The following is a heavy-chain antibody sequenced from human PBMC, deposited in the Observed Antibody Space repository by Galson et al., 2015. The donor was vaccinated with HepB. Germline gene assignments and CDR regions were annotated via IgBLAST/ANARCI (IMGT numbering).Heavy chain of an antibody. V-gene: IGHV3-74*01. CDR1: GFRFSSYW. CDR2: IKTDGSRT. D-gene: IGHD1-26*01. CDR3: ATEGVIEGAFKDFDY. Sequence: SLRLSCAASGFRFSSYWMHWVRQAPGKGPVWVARIKTDGSRTVYADSVRGRFTISRDNAKNTLCLQMNSLRVEDTAVYFCATEGVIEGAFKDFDYWGQGTLVSVSS. J-gene: IGHJ4*02.